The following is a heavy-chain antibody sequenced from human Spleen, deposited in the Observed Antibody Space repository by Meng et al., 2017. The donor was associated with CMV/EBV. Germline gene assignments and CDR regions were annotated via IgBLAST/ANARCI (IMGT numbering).Heavy chain of an antibody. J-gene: IGHJ6*02. V-gene: IGHV1-2*02. CDR3: ARELGPYEDGFNGMDV. D-gene: IGHD3-3*01. Sequence: ASVKVSCKASGYTFTGYYMHWVRQAPGQGLEWMGWINPNSGGTNYAQKFQGRVTMARDTSISTAYMELSRLRSDDTAVYYCARELGPYEDGFNGMDVWGQGTTVTVSS. CDR1: GYTFTGYY. CDR2: INPNSGGT.